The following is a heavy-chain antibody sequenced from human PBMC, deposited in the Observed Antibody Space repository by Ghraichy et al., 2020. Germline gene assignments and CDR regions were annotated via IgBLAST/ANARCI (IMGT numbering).Heavy chain of an antibody. CDR3: ARGTSIVATTEFDY. CDR1: GFTFSSYS. CDR2: ISSSSSTI. V-gene: IGHV3-48*02. D-gene: IGHD5-12*01. Sequence: GGSLRLSCAASGFTFSSYSMNLVRQAPGKGLEWVSYISSSSSTIYYADSVKGRFTISRDNAKNSLYLQMNSLRDEDTAVYYCARGTSIVATTEFDYWGQGTLVTVSS. J-gene: IGHJ4*02.